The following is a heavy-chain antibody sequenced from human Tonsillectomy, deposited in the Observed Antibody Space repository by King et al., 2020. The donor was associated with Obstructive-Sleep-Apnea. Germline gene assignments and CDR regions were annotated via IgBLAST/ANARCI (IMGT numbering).Heavy chain of an antibody. J-gene: IGHJ3*02. V-gene: IGHV3-49*03. D-gene: IGHD3-3*01. CDR1: GFTFGDYA. CDR2: IRSKAYGGTT. CDR3: TRDRYPGPIFGVVMPGDAFDI. Sequence: VQLVESGGGLVQPGRSLRLSCTASGFTFGDYAMSWFRQAPGKGLEWGGFIRSKAYGGTTEYAASVKGRFTISRDDSKSIAYLQMNSLKTEDTAVYYCTRDRYPGPIFGVVMPGDAFDIWGQGTMVTVSS.